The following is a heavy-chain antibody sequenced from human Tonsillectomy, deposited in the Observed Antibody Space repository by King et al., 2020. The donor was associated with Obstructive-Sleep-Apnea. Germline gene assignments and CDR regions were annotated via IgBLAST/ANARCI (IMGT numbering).Heavy chain of an antibody. CDR1: GFTFSSYA. CDR2: ISGSGGST. V-gene: IGHV3-23*04. J-gene: IGHJ3*02. Sequence: VQLVESGGGLVQPGGSLRLSCAASGFTFSSYAMSWVRQAPGKGLEWVSAISGSGGSTYYADSVEGRFTISRDNSKNTLYLQMNSLRAEDTAVYYCAKDRGYCSSTSCYLDAFDIWGQGTMVTVSS. D-gene: IGHD2-2*01. CDR3: AKDRGYCSSTSCYLDAFDI.